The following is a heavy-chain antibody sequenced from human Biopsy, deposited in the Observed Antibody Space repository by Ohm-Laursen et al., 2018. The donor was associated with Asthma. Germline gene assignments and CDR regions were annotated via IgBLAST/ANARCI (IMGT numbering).Heavy chain of an antibody. Sequence: GASVKVSCKASGYTFSSFGISWVRQAPGQGLDWMGWISVYNGDTDYTQKLQGRVTMTTDTSTSTAYMELRSLRSDDTAMYYCARHRGYCTGGSCYPDFDYWGQGTLVTVSS. CDR3: ARHRGYCTGGSCYPDFDY. CDR1: GYTFSSFG. J-gene: IGHJ4*02. CDR2: ISVYNGDT. D-gene: IGHD2-15*01. V-gene: IGHV1-18*01.